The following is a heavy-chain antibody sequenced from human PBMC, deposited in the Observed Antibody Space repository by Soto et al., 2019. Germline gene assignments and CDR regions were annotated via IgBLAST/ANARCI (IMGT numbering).Heavy chain of an antibody. D-gene: IGHD6-25*01. CDR1: GGTFANFI. J-gene: IGHJ6*02. CDR3: ARNGAYSSARSQSFGKDD. Sequence: QVQLVQSGAEVKEPGSSVKVSCKASGGTFANFIMNWVRQTPGQGLEWMGGIVPMFVTATYAEKFKGRVTISATESTSTACVELKSLRAEDTAVYYCARNGAYSSARSQSFGKDDWGHGTMVTVS. V-gene: IGHV1-69*01. CDR2: IVPMFVTA.